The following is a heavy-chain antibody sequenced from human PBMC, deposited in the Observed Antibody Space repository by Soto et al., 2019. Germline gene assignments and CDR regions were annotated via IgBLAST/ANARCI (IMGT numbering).Heavy chain of an antibody. CDR2: IYYSGST. CDR3: ARRILTGYYTSWFDP. V-gene: IGHV4-39*01. D-gene: IGHD3-9*01. CDR1: GGSISSSSYY. J-gene: IGHJ5*02. Sequence: SETLSLTCTVSGGSISSSSYYWGWIRQPPGKGLEWIGSIYYSGSTYYNPSLKSRVTISVDTSKNQFSLKLSSVTAADTAVYYCARRILTGYYTSWFDPWGQGTLVTVSS.